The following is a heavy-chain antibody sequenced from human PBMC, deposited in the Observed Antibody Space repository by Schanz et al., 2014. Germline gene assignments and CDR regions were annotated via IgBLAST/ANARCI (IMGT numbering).Heavy chain of an antibody. D-gene: IGHD3-10*01. J-gene: IGHJ1*01. CDR3: ASGVHVSSLQKGLQF. CDR1: EFTFSSYK. CDR2: IATSSSTR. V-gene: IGHV3-48*01. Sequence: EVQLVESGGGLVKPGGSLRLSCAASEFTFSSYKMNWVRQVPGKGLEWLSYIATSSSTRHYADSVKGRVTISRDNAKNSVSLQMRRLRVEDTAVYYCASGVHVSSLQKGLQFWGRGTLVIVSS.